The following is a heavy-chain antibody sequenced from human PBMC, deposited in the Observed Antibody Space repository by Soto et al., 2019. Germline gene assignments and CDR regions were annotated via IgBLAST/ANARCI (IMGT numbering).Heavy chain of an antibody. CDR3: ARELTGTGMYNWFDP. CDR1: GYTFTSYG. CDR2: ISAYNGNT. J-gene: IGHJ5*02. D-gene: IGHD1-1*01. V-gene: IGHV1-18*01. Sequence: QVQLVQSGAEVKKPGASVKVSCKASGYTFTSYGISWVRQAPGQGLEWMGWISAYNGNTNYAQKLQGRVTMTTDTSTSTAYMELRSLRSNDTAVYYCARELTGTGMYNWFDPWGQGTLVTVSS.